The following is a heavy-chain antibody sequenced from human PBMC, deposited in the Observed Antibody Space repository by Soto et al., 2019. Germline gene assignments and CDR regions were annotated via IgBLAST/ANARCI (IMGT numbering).Heavy chain of an antibody. Sequence: QLQLQESGPGLVKPSETLSLTCTVSGGSISSSNYYWGWVRQPPGKGLEWIGSIYYIETTYYNPSLKSRVTISLDTSKNQFSLKLSSVTAADTAVYYCISRTVTTFNAFDLWGQGTMVTVSS. CDR3: ISRTVTTFNAFDL. D-gene: IGHD4-17*01. CDR1: GGSISSSNYY. V-gene: IGHV4-39*01. J-gene: IGHJ3*01. CDR2: IYYIETT.